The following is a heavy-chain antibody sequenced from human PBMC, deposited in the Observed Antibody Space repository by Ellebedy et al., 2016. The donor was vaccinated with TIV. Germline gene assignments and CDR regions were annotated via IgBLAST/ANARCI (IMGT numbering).Heavy chain of an antibody. J-gene: IGHJ6*02. CDR1: GGTFSSYA. D-gene: IGHD3-10*01. CDR2: IIPIFGTA. V-gene: IGHV1-69*13. Sequence: AASVKVSCKASGGTFSSYAISWVRQAPGQGLEWMGGIIPIFGTANYAQKFQGRVTITADESTSTAYMELSSLRSEDTAVYYCARDEIDTIGDYYYGMDVWGQGTTVTVSS. CDR3: ARDEIDTIGDYYYGMDV.